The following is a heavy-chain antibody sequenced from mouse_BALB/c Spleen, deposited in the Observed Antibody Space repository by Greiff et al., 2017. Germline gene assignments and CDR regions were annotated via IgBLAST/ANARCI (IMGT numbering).Heavy chain of an antibody. CDR3: ARGRGSTMYDFDY. CDR1: GFSLTGYG. Sequence: VKLMESGPGLVAPSQSLSITCTVSGFSLTGYGVNWVRQPPGKGLEWLGMIWGDGSTDYNSALKSRLSISKDNSKSQVFLKMNSLQTDDTARYYCARGRGSTMYDFDYWGQGTTLTVSS. D-gene: IGHD2-1*01. CDR2: IWGDGST. J-gene: IGHJ2*01. V-gene: IGHV2-6-7*01.